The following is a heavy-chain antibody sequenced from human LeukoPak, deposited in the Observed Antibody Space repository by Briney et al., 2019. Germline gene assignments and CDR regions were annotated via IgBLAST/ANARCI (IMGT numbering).Heavy chain of an antibody. J-gene: IGHJ4*02. CDR1: GGSFSGYY. CDR3: ARGRGSSSWYYFDY. D-gene: IGHD6-13*01. Sequence: SETLSLTCAVYGGSFSGYYWGWIRQPPGKGLGWIGEINHMGSTNYNPALKSRVTISEDTSKNQFSLKLSSVTAADTAVYYCARGRGSSSWYYFDYWGQGTLVTVSS. CDR2: INHMGST. V-gene: IGHV4-34*01.